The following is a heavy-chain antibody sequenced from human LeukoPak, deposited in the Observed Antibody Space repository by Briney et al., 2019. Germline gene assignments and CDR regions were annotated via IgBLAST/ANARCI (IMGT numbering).Heavy chain of an antibody. CDR3: AREDSSGYYYDRAFDY. D-gene: IGHD3-22*01. J-gene: IGHJ4*02. CDR1: GGTFSSCA. V-gene: IGHV1-69*05. Sequence: SVKVSCKASGGTFSSCAISWVRQAHGPGREWMGRIIPIYGTTNYAHKSQGRVTITTDESTSTAYMELSSLRSEDTAVYYCAREDSSGYYYDRAFDYWGQGTLVTVSS. CDR2: IIPIYGTT.